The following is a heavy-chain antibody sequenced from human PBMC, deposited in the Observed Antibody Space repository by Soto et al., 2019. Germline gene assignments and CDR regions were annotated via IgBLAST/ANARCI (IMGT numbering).Heavy chain of an antibody. CDR3: ARDEEDIVVVVAAHDRVGMDV. CDR2: IWYDGSNK. Sequence: QVQLVESGGGVVQPGRSLRLSCAASGFTFSSYGMHWVRQAPGKGLEWVAVIWYDGSNKYYADSVKGRFTISRDNSKNTLYLQMNSLRAEDTAVYYCARDEEDIVVVVAAHDRVGMDVWGQGTTVTVSS. J-gene: IGHJ6*02. D-gene: IGHD2-15*01. V-gene: IGHV3-33*01. CDR1: GFTFSSYG.